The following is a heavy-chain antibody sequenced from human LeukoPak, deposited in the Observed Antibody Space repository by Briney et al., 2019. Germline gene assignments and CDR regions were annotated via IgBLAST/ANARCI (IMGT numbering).Heavy chain of an antibody. CDR3: ARQLGYCSSTSCYADKVDY. Sequence: SETLPLTCTVSGGSISSSSYYWGWIRQPPGRGLEWIGSIYYSGSTYYNPSLKSRVTISVDTSKNQFSLKLSSVTAADTAVYYCARQLGYCSSTSCYADKVDYWGQGTLVTVSS. CDR1: GGSISSSSYY. V-gene: IGHV4-39*01. J-gene: IGHJ4*02. D-gene: IGHD2-2*01. CDR2: IYYSGST.